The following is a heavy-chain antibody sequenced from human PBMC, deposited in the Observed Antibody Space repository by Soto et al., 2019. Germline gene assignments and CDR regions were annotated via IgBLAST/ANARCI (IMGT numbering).Heavy chain of an antibody. J-gene: IGHJ4*02. Sequence: PGESLKISCKGSGYSFTSYWIGWVRQMPGKGLEWMGIIYPGDSDTRYSPSFQGQVTISADKSISTAYLQWSSLKASDTAMYYCARPYYSNYEEGGPEGFDYWGQGTLVTVSS. CDR2: IYPGDSDT. CDR1: GYSFTSYW. V-gene: IGHV5-51*01. CDR3: ARPYYSNYEEGGPEGFDY. D-gene: IGHD4-4*01.